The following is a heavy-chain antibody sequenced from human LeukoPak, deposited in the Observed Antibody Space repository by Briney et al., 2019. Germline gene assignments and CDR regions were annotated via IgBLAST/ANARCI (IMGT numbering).Heavy chain of an antibody. CDR2: ISTGGTTI. J-gene: IGHJ4*02. CDR3: ARLGYSYGSYFDN. Sequence: GGSLRLSCATSGFCFSDYYMAWIRQAPGKGLEWLSYISTGGTTIHYADSVKGRFTISRDDAKNSLYLEMNSLRGDDTAVYYCARLGYSYGSYFDNWGQGTLVTVSS. CDR1: GFCFSDYY. V-gene: IGHV3-11*01. D-gene: IGHD5-18*01.